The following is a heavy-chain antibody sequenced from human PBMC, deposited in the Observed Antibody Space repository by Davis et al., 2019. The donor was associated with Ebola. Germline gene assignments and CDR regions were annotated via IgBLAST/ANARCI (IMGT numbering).Heavy chain of an antibody. CDR2: ISSTGGTM. Sequence: GGSLRLSCAASGFTFDDRGMSWVRQAPGKGLECLAYISSTGGTMYYADSVKGRFTISRDNAKNSLYLQMNNLRVEDTAVYYCARDLYGDYPFDYWGQGTLVTVSS. CDR3: ARDLYGDYPFDY. V-gene: IGHV3-20*04. CDR1: GFTFDDRG. D-gene: IGHD2-21*02. J-gene: IGHJ4*02.